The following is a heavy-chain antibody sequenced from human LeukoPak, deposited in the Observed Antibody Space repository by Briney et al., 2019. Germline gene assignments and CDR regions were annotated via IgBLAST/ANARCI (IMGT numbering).Heavy chain of an antibody. V-gene: IGHV5-51*01. CDR1: GYSFTSYW. Sequence: GESLKISCKGSGYSFTSYWIGWVRQMPGKSLEWMGIIYPGDSDTRYSPSFQGQVTISADKSISTAYLQWSSLKASDTAMYYCARRSGQFLEWLLFDYWGQETLVTVSS. CDR2: IYPGDSDT. J-gene: IGHJ4*02. D-gene: IGHD3-3*01. CDR3: ARRSGQFLEWLLFDY.